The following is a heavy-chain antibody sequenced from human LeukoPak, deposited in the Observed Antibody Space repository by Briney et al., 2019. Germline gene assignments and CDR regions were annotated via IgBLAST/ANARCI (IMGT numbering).Heavy chain of an antibody. Sequence: GGSLRLSCAASEFSVGSNYMTWVRQAPGKGLEWVSAITATSSSTHDADSVQGRFTISRDNSKNTLYLQMNSLRPEDTAMYYCAKLFESGTYNNFFHYWGQGTLVTVSS. V-gene: IGHV3-53*01. J-gene: IGHJ4*02. CDR1: EFSVGSNY. D-gene: IGHD3-10*01. CDR3: AKLFESGTYNNFFHY. CDR2: TATSSST.